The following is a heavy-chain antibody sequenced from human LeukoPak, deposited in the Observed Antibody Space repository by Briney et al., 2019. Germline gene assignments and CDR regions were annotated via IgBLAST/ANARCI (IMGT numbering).Heavy chain of an antibody. V-gene: IGHV3-30*18. CDR3: AKGDGGSSSWYDFYFYGVDV. D-gene: IGHD6-13*01. Sequence: QPGGSLRLSCVVSGFTFSNYAMHWVRQAPGKGLEWVAVISNDGSKRHYADAVKGRLSISRDNSKNALFLQFNSLRGDDTAVYYCAKGDGGSSSWYDFYFYGVDVWGKGTAVTVSS. CDR2: ISNDGSKR. CDR1: GFTFSNYA. J-gene: IGHJ6*04.